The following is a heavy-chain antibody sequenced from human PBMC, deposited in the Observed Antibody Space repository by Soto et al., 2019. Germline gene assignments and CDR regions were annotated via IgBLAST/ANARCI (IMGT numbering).Heavy chain of an antibody. CDR3: ARDIYCSGGSRSNWFDP. D-gene: IGHD2-15*01. J-gene: IGHJ5*02. CDR2: ISAYNGNT. V-gene: IGHV1-18*01. Sequence: ASVKVSCKASGYTFTSYGISWVRQAPGQGLEWMGWISAYNGNTNYAQKLQGRVTMTTDTSTSTAYMELRSLRSDDTAVYYCARDIYCSGGSRSNWFDPWGQGTLVTVSS. CDR1: GYTFTSYG.